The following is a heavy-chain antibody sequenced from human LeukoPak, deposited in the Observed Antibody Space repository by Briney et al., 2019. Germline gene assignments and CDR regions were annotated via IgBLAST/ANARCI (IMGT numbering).Heavy chain of an antibody. CDR3: AKWDGDLYYYYYMDV. CDR1: GSTSTFYA. V-gene: IGHV3-23*01. Sequence: HPGGSLRLSCAASGSTSTFYAMSWVRQAPGKGLEWVSVISGSGGSTYYADSVKGRFTISRDNSKNTLYLQMDSLRAEDTAVYYCAKWDGDLYYYYYMDVWGKGTTVTVSS. D-gene: IGHD4-17*01. J-gene: IGHJ6*03. CDR2: ISGSGGST.